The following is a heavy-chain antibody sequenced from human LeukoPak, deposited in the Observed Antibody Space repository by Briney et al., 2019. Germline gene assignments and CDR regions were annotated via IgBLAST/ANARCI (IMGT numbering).Heavy chain of an antibody. V-gene: IGHV3-23*01. D-gene: IGHD3-9*01. CDR3: AKARGDYDILTGYYGGGYYFDY. Sequence: GGSLTLSCAASGFTFSSYAMSWVRQAPGKGLEWVSAISGSGGSTYYADSVKGRFTISRDNSKNTLYLQMNSLRAEDTAVYYCAKARGDYDILTGYYGGGYYFDYWGQGTLVTVSS. CDR2: ISGSGGST. CDR1: GFTFSSYA. J-gene: IGHJ4*02.